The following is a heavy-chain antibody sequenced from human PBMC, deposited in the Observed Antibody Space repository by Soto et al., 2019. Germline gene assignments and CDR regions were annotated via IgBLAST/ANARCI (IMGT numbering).Heavy chain of an antibody. CDR3: AKASGWFGEFDY. V-gene: IGHV3-23*01. D-gene: IGHD3-10*01. Sequence: EVQLLESGGGLVQPGGSLRLSCAASGFTFSSYAMSWVRQAPGKGLEWVSAISGSGGSTYYADSVKGRFTISRDNSKNTLYLPMNSLRAEDTAVYYWAKASGWFGEFDYWGQGTLVTVSS. J-gene: IGHJ4*02. CDR2: ISGSGGST. CDR1: GFTFSSYA.